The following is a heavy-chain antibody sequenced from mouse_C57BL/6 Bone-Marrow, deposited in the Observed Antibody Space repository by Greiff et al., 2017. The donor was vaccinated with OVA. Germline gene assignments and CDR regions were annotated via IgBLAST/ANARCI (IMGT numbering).Heavy chain of an antibody. V-gene: IGHV1-55*01. CDR3: ARDHYSNFYYAMDY. D-gene: IGHD2-5*01. J-gene: IGHJ4*01. Sequence: QVQLQQPGAELVKPGASVKMSCKASGYTFTSYWITWVKQRPGQGLEWIGDIYPGSGSTNYNEKFKSKATLTVDTSSSTAYMQLSSLTSEDSAVYYCARDHYSNFYYAMDYWGQGTSVTVSS. CDR2: IYPGSGST. CDR1: GYTFTSYW.